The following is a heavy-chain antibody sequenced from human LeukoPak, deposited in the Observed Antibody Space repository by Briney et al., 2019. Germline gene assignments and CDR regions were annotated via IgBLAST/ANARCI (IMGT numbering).Heavy chain of an antibody. J-gene: IGHJ6*03. CDR1: GFTFSSYG. V-gene: IGHV3-30*02. D-gene: IGHD3-16*01. CDR3: AKAPAIPWGSYMDV. Sequence: TGGSLRLSCAASGFTFSSYGMHWVRQAPGKGLEWVAFIRYDGSNKYYADSVKGRFTISRDNSKNTLYLQMNSLRAEDTAVYYCAKAPAIPWGSYMDVWGKGTTVTVSS. CDR2: IRYDGSNK.